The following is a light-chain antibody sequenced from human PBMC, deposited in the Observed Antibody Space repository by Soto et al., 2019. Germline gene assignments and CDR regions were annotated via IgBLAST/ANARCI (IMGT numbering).Light chain of an antibody. CDR1: SSKMGADYD. J-gene: IGLJ2*01. CDR2: RYT. Sequence: QSVLTQPPSVSGAPGQRVTISCTGSSSKMGADYDVHWYQQLPGTAPKLLIYRYTNRPSGVPDRFSGSKSDTSASLAITGLQAEDEADYYCQSSDRTLGGPAVVFGGGTKVTVL. CDR3: QSSDRTLGGPAVV. V-gene: IGLV1-40*01.